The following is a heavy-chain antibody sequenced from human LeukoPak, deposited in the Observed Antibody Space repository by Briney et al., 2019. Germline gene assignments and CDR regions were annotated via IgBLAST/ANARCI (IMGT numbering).Heavy chain of an antibody. Sequence: PGGSLRLSCAASGXTFSSYAVHWVRQAPGKGLEWVAVISYDGSNKYYADSVKGRFTISRDNSKNTLYLQMSSLRAEDTAVYYCVKDGGYDSPFDYWGQGTLVTVSS. J-gene: IGHJ4*02. CDR1: GXTFSSYA. CDR3: VKDGGYDSPFDY. D-gene: IGHD5-12*01. CDR2: ISYDGSNK. V-gene: IGHV3-30*14.